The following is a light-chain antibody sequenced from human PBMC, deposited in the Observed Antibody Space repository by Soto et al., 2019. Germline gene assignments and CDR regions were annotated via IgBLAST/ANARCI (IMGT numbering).Light chain of an antibody. CDR3: HQYYSIPHT. V-gene: IGKV4-1*01. CDR1: QSVLYSSSNKNR. Sequence: DIVMTQSPDSLAVSLGERATIDCKSSQSVLYSSSNKNRLAWYQQKPGQPPKLLIYWASTRESGVPDRFSGGGSGTDFTLTISSLQAEDVAVYYCHQYYSIPHTFGQGTKLEIK. J-gene: IGKJ2*01. CDR2: WAS.